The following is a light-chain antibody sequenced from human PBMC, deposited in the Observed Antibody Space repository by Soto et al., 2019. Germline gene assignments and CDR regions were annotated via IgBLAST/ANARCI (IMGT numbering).Light chain of an antibody. CDR2: KAV. J-gene: IGKJ4*01. V-gene: IGKV1-5*03. CDR3: KQYNTYPLT. Sequence: DIQMTQSPSTMSASVGDRVTITGRASQSIRSFLSWYPQKPGKAPKLLIYKAVSLESGVPSRFSGSGSGTEFTLTISSLQPDDFATYYCKQYNTYPLTFGGGTKVDI. CDR1: QSIRSF.